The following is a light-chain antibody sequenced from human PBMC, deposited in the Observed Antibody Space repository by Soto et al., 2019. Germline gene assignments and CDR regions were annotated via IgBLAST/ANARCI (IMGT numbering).Light chain of an antibody. CDR2: GAS. CDR1: QSVSSIY. Sequence: EIVLTQSPGTLSLSPGERATLSCRASQSVSSIYLAWYQQKPGQAPRLLIYGASTRATGIPDRFSGSGSGTDFTLTISRLEPEEFAMYFCQQYGNSVWTFGQGTKVEIK. V-gene: IGKV3-20*01. CDR3: QQYGNSVWT. J-gene: IGKJ1*01.